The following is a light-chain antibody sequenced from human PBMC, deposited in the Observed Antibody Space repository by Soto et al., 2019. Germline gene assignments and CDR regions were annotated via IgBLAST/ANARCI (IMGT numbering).Light chain of an antibody. Sequence: EIVMTQSPATLSVSPGERATLSSRASQSVSSNLAWYQQKPGQAPRLLIYGASTRATGIPARFSGSGSGTEFTLTISSLQSEDFAVYYCQQYNNWPLLTFGGGTKVEI. V-gene: IGKV3-15*01. CDR1: QSVSSN. J-gene: IGKJ4*01. CDR2: GAS. CDR3: QQYNNWPLLT.